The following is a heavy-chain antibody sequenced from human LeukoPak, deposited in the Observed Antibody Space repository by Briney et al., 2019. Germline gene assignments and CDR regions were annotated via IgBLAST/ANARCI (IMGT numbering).Heavy chain of an antibody. J-gene: IGHJ6*03. Sequence: SQTLSLTCTVSGGSISSGSYYWSWIRQPTGKGLEWIGRIYTSGSTNYNPSLKSRVTISVDTSKNQFSLKLSSVTAADTAVYYCARGRVRGEIRSYYYYMDVWGKGTTVTISS. CDR2: IYTSGST. CDR3: ARGRVRGEIRSYYYYMDV. D-gene: IGHD3-10*01. CDR1: GGSISSGSYY. V-gene: IGHV4-61*02.